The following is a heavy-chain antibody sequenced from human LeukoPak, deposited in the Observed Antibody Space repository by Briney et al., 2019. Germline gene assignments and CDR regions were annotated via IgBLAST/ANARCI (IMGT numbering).Heavy chain of an antibody. CDR3: AKATIWFGEQPYYFDY. CDR1: GFTFSSYW. V-gene: IGHV3-74*01. J-gene: IGHJ4*02. Sequence: GGSLRLSCAASGFTFSSYWMHWVRQAPGKGLVWVSRINSDGSSTSYADSVKGRFTISRDNAKNTLYLQMTSLRAEDTAVYYCAKATIWFGEQPYYFDYWGQGTLVTVSS. D-gene: IGHD3-10*01. CDR2: INSDGSST.